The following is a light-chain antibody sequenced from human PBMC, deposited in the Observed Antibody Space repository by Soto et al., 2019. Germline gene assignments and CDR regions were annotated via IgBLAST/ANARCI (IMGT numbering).Light chain of an antibody. V-gene: IGKV3-15*01. Sequence: ERVMTQSPATVSVSPGERATLSCRASQSVSSNLAWYQQKRGQAPRLLIYGASTRDTGIPARFSGSGSGTEFTLTISRLQSEDFAVYYCQQYNNWPQTFGQGTKVDI. CDR1: QSVSSN. CDR2: GAS. CDR3: QQYNNWPQT. J-gene: IGKJ1*01.